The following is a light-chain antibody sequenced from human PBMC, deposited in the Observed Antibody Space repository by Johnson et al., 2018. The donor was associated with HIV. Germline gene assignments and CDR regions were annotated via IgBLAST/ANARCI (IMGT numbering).Light chain of an antibody. Sequence: QSVLTQPPSVSAAPGQRVNISCSGHSSNIENYFVSWYQQLPGAAPRLLIYDDYKRPSGLPARFSGSKSGASATLGIPGLHTGDEADYYCGVWDASLSPHYVFGTGTTITVL. CDR1: SSNIENYF. CDR3: GVWDASLSPHYV. CDR2: DDY. J-gene: IGLJ1*01. V-gene: IGLV1-51*01.